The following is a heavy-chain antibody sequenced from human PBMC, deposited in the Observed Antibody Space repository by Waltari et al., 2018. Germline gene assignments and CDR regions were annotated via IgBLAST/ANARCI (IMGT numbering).Heavy chain of an antibody. CDR1: GFTFSSYS. Sequence: QVQVVESGGGVVQPGRSLRLSCAASGFTFSSYSMHWVRQAPGKGLEWWAVISYDGSNKYYADSVKGRFTISRDNSKNTLYLQMNSLRAEDSAVYYCARERLPITTGGGFQHWGQGTQVTVSS. J-gene: IGHJ1*01. D-gene: IGHD2-15*01. V-gene: IGHV3-30*01. CDR3: ARERLPITTGGGFQH. CDR2: ISYDGSNK.